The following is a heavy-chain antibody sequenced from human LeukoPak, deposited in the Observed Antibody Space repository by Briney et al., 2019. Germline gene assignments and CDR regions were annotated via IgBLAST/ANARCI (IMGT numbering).Heavy chain of an antibody. D-gene: IGHD2-21*02. J-gene: IGHJ4*02. Sequence: GGSLRLSCTVSGFTVSSNYMSWVRQAPGMGPECVANTNQDGSEKNYVDSVRGRFTISRDNARNSLYLQLNSLRAEDTAVYYCARTARLLESWGQGTLVTVSS. V-gene: IGHV3-7*01. CDR3: ARTARLLES. CDR1: GFTVSSNY. CDR2: TNQDGSEK.